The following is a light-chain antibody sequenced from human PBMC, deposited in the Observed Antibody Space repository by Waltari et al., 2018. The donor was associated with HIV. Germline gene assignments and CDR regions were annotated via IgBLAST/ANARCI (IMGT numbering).Light chain of an antibody. V-gene: IGLV3-1*01. CDR3: QAWDSSTRVV. CDR2: RDS. J-gene: IGLJ2*01. Sequence: SYELTQPPSVSVSPGQTASITCSGDKLGDKYACWYQQKPGQSPVLGIYRDSKRHSGVPERFSGSNSGNTATLTISGTQAMDEADYYCQAWDSSTRVVLGGGTKLTVL. CDR1: KLGDKY.